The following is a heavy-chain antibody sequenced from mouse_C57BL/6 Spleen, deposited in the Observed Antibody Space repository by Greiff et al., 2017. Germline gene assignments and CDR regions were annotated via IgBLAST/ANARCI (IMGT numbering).Heavy chain of an antibody. CDR1: GYTFTSYW. CDR2: IYPSDSET. Sequence: VQLQQPGAELVRPGSSVKLSCKASGYTFTSYWMDWVKQRPGQGLEWIGNIYPSDSETHYNQKFKDKATLTVDKSSSTAYMQLSSLTSEDSAVYYCAREGVTTEYFDVRGTGTTVTVSS. D-gene: IGHD1-1*01. J-gene: IGHJ1*03. CDR3: AREGVTTEYFDV. V-gene: IGHV1-61*01.